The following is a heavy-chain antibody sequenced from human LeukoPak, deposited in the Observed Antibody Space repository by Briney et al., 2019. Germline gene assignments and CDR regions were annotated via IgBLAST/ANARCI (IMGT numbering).Heavy chain of an antibody. J-gene: IGHJ6*03. CDR3: ARGGDGYNLDYYYYMDV. CDR1: GYTFISHD. D-gene: IGHD5-24*01. CDR2: INPNSGNT. V-gene: IGHV1-8*03. Sequence: ASVKVSCKASGYTFISHDINWVRQATGQGLEWMGWINPNSGNTGYAQKLQGRVTITADKSTSTAYMELSSLRSEDTAVYYCARGGDGYNLDYYYYMDVWGKGTTVTVSS.